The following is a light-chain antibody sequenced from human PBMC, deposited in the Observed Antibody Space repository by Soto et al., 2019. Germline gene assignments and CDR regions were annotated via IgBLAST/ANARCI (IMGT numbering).Light chain of an antibody. CDR1: QSVRRN. Sequence: GVTQSPATLSVSPGERATLSCRASQSVRRNLALYQQKPGQAPRLLIYGAYTRATGIPARFSGSGSGTDFTLTISRLEPDDFAVYYCQQYSSSRTFGQGTKVDTK. CDR3: QQYSSSRT. V-gene: IGKV3-15*01. J-gene: IGKJ1*01. CDR2: GAY.